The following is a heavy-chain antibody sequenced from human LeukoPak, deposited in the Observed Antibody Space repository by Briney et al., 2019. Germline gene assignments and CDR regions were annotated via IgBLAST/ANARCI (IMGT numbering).Heavy chain of an antibody. J-gene: IGHJ4*02. V-gene: IGHV3-30*04. Sequence: GGSLRLSCEVSGFTFSSYAMHWVRHAPGKGLEGVAVISSDGSKKDYADSVKGRLTISRDNSNNTLYLQMNSLRAEDTAVYYCATSVGEKQQPYWGQGTLVTVSS. CDR1: GFTFSSYA. CDR2: ISSDGSKK. D-gene: IGHD6-13*01. CDR3: ATSVGEKQQPY.